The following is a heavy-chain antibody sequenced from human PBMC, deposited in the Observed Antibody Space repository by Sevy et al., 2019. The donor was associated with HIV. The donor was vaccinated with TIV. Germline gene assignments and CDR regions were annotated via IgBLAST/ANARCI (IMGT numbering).Heavy chain of an antibody. CDR2: IKQDGGEK. CDR1: GFTFSNYW. Sequence: GGSLRLSCAASGFTFSNYWMSWVRQAPGKGLEWVANIKQDGGEKYHGDSVKGRFTISRNNAKNSLYLQMISLRAEDTAVYYCARGGDYDILTSYYNWGQGTLVTVSS. V-gene: IGHV3-7*01. J-gene: IGHJ4*02. CDR3: ARGGDYDILTSYYN. D-gene: IGHD3-9*01.